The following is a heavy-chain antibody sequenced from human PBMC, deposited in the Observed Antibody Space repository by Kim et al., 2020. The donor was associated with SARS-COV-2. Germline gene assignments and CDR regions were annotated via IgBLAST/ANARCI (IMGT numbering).Heavy chain of an antibody. V-gene: IGHV1-8*01. D-gene: IGHD3-3*01. CDR3: AGGSLLRSICYYYYYMDV. CDR1: GYTFTSYD. CDR2: MNPNSGNT. Sequence: ASVKVSCKASGYTFTSYDINWVRQATGQGLEWMGWMNPNSGNTGYAQKFQGRVTMTRNTSISTAYMELSSLRSEDTAVYYCAGGSLLRSICYYYYYMDVWGNGTTGTVSS. J-gene: IGHJ6*03.